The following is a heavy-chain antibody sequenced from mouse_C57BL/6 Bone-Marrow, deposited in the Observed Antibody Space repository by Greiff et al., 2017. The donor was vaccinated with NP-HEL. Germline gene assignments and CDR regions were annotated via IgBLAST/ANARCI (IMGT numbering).Heavy chain of an antibody. CDR1: GFTFSNYW. D-gene: IGHD1-1*01. Sequence: EVNVVESGGGLVQPGGSMKLSCVASGFTFSNYWMNWVRQSPEKGLEWVAQIRLKSDNYATHYAESVKGRFTISRDDSKSSVYLQMNNLRAEDTGIYYCTLTTVVATPYFDYWGQGTTLTVSS. V-gene: IGHV6-3*01. CDR3: TLTTVVATPYFDY. J-gene: IGHJ2*01. CDR2: IRLKSDNYAT.